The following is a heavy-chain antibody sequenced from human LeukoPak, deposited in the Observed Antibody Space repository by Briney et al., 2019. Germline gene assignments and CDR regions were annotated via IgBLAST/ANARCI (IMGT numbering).Heavy chain of an antibody. J-gene: IGHJ4*02. CDR3: ARLGPSVAGTVGYFDY. CDR1: GCGFTSYW. Sequence: GASLQISCKGSGCGFTSYWIGWVRQLPGKGLEWMGIIYPGDSDTRYSPSFQGQVTISADKSISTAYLQWSSLKASDTAMYYCARLGPSVAGTVGYFDYWGQGTLVTVSS. V-gene: IGHV5-51*01. CDR2: IYPGDSDT. D-gene: IGHD6-19*01.